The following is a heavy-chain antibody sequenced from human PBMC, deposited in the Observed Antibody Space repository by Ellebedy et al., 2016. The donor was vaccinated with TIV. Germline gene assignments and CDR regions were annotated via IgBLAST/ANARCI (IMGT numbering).Heavy chain of an antibody. CDR1: GFIFSNAW. V-gene: IGHV3-15*07. CDR2: IKTTTGGGAT. D-gene: IGHD2-15*01. J-gene: IGHJ4*02. CDR3: TTELCSSGCFPGIY. Sequence: GESLKISCAASGFIFSNAWVNWVRQAPGKGLEWVGRIKTTTGGGATDYAAPAKGRFIISRDDSKNTLYLQMNSLKTEDTAVYYCTTELCSSGCFPGIYWGQGTLVTVSS.